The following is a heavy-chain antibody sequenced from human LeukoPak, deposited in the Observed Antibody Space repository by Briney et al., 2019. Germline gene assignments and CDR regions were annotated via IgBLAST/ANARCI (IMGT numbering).Heavy chain of an antibody. Sequence: GALRLSCAASRFSFSNHSMNWVRQAPGRGLEWVSYISNSGSAKYYAASVKGRFTISRDNGKNSLYLQMNSLRAEDTAVYYCARMSGSRLPGYWGQGTLVTVSS. CDR3: ARMSGSRLPGY. D-gene: IGHD3-3*01. J-gene: IGHJ4*02. V-gene: IGHV3-48*01. CDR2: ISNSGSAK. CDR1: RFSFSNHS.